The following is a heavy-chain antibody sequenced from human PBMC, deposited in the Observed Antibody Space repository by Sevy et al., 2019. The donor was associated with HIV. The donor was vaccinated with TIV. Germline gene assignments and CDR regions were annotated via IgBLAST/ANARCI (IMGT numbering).Heavy chain of an antibody. CDR1: TFTFSHYA. D-gene: IGHD3-16*01. CDR2: ISYNGEDE. Sequence: GGSLRLSCVASTFTFSHYAMHWVRQAPGKGLQWVASISYNGEDENYADSVAGRFTISRDNPKNTLFLQMSSLRPEDTDLYYCARDWGTPPTAILYHFDFWGQGIPVTVSS. J-gene: IGHJ4*02. CDR3: ARDWGTPPTAILYHFDF. V-gene: IGHV3-30*04.